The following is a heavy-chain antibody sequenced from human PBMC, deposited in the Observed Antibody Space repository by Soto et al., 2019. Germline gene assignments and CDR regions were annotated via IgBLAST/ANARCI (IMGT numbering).Heavy chain of an antibody. Sequence: EVQLVESGGGLVQPGGSLRLSCAASGFTFSDHWIHWVRQGPGEGLVWVSRIKGDGSITNYADSVKGRFTISRDNAKNTVYLQINSLRVEETALYYCARGLRGAYGMDVWGQGTTVTVSS. J-gene: IGHJ6*02. CDR2: IKGDGSIT. CDR3: ARGLRGAYGMDV. CDR1: GFTFSDHW. V-gene: IGHV3-74*01. D-gene: IGHD2-21*01.